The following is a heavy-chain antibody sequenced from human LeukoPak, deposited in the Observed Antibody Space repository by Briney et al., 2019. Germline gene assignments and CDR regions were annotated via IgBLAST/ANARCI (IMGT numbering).Heavy chain of an antibody. Sequence: SETLSLTCTVSGRSISSYYWSWIRQPPGKGLEWIGYIYYSGSTNYNPSLKSRVTISVDTSKNQFSLKLSSVTAADTAVYYCARLRDSSGYYVFDYWGQGTLVTVSS. CDR3: ARLRDSSGYYVFDY. D-gene: IGHD3-22*01. CDR1: GRSISSYY. V-gene: IGHV4-59*01. CDR2: IYYSGST. J-gene: IGHJ4*02.